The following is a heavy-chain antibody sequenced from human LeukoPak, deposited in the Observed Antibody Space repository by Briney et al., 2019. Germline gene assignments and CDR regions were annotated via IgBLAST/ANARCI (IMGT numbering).Heavy chain of an antibody. Sequence: SETLSLTCTVSGGSISRYYWSWIRPPAGKGLQWIGRIYGSGSTTYNPSLKSRLTMPVDTSKNQSSLKLSSMTAADTAIYYWARDSGTTGEVKFDPWGQGTLVTVSS. V-gene: IGHV4-4*07. J-gene: IGHJ5*02. D-gene: IGHD3-10*01. CDR1: GGSISRYY. CDR2: IYGSGST. CDR3: ARDSGTTGEVKFDP.